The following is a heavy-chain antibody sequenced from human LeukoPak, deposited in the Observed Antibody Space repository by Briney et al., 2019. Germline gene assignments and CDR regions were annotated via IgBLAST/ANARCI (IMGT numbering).Heavy chain of an antibody. CDR3: ARSPKNVAYNSGLDYFDF. CDR1: GYSFTSYW. CDR2: IYPGDSDT. V-gene: IGHV5-51*01. J-gene: IGHJ4*02. D-gene: IGHD5-12*01. Sequence: GGSLRLSCKGSGYSFTSYWIGWVRQMPGKGLEWMGIIYPGDSDTRYSPSFQGQVTISADKSISTAYLQWSSLKASDTAMFYCARSPKNVAYNSGLDYFDFWGQGTLVTVSS.